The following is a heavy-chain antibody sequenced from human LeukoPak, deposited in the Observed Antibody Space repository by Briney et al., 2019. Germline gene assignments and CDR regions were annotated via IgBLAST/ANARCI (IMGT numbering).Heavy chain of an antibody. CDR2: ISGGAGAT. V-gene: IGHV3-23*01. D-gene: IGHD3-9*01. CDR1: GSTFSTYA. J-gene: IGHJ4*02. CDR3: AKSSYDILAGCYYFDY. Sequence: SGGSLRLSCAASGSTFSTYAMSWVRQAPGKGLEWVSAISGGAGATYYADSVKGRFTISRDNSKNTLYLQMSSLRAEDTAVYYCAKSSYDILAGCYYFDYWGQGALVTVSS.